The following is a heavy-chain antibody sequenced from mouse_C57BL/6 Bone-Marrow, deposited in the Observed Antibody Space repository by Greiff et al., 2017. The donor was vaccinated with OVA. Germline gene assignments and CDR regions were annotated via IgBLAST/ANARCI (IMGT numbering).Heavy chain of an antibody. CDR3: ARGYYGNPFAY. CDR1: GYTFTSYG. V-gene: IGHV1-81*01. CDR2: IYPRSGNT. J-gene: IGHJ3*01. D-gene: IGHD2-1*01. Sequence: VNLVESGAELARPGASVKLSCKASGYTFTSYGISWVKQRTGQGLEWIGEIYPRSGNTYYNEKFKGKATLTADKSSSTAYMELRSLTSEDSAVYFCARGYYGNPFAYWGQGTLVTVSA.